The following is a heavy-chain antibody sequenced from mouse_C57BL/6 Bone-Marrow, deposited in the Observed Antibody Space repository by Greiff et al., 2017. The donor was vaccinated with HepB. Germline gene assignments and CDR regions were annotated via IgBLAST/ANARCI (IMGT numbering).Heavy chain of an antibody. CDR2: INPSSGYT. Sequence: VKLMESGAELARPGASVKMSCKASGYTFTSYTMHWVKQRPGQGLEWIGYINPSSGYTKYNQKFKDKATLTADKSSSTAYMQLSSLTSEDSAVYYCARSTMVTGWYFDVWGTGTTVTVSS. J-gene: IGHJ1*03. CDR3: ARSTMVTGWYFDV. V-gene: IGHV1-4*01. CDR1: GYTFTSYT. D-gene: IGHD2-2*01.